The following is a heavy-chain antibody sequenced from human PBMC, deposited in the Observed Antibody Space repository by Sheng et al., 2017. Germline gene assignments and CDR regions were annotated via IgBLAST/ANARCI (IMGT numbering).Heavy chain of an antibody. V-gene: IGHV3-33*01. CDR1: GFTFSSYG. Sequence: QVQLVESGGGVVQPGRSLRLSCAASGFTFSSYGMHWVRQAPGKGLEWVAVIWYDGSNKYYADSVKGRFTISRDNSKNTLYLQMNSLRAEDTAVYYCARDSRVLRYFDWLFLDYWGQGTLVTVSS. D-gene: IGHD3-9*01. J-gene: IGHJ4*02. CDR3: ARDSRVLRYFDWLFLDY. CDR2: IWYDGSNK.